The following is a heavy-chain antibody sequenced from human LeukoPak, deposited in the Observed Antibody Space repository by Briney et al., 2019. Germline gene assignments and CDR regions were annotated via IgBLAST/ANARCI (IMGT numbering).Heavy chain of an antibody. Sequence: ASVKVSCKASGYTFTGYYMHWVRQAPGQGLEWMGWINPNSGGTNYAQKFQGRVTMTRDTSISTAYMELSSLRSEDTAVYYCATIGIVGATRNWFDPWGQGTLVTVSS. V-gene: IGHV1-2*02. CDR1: GYTFTGYY. CDR2: INPNSGGT. D-gene: IGHD1-26*01. J-gene: IGHJ5*02. CDR3: ATIGIVGATRNWFDP.